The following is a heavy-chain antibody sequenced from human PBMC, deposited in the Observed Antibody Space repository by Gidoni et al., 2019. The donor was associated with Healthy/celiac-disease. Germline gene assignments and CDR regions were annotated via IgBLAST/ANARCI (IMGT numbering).Heavy chain of an antibody. V-gene: IGHV3-30*03. CDR2: ISYDGSNK. J-gene: IGHJ3*02. Sequence: QVQLVESGGGVVQPGRSLRLSCAASGFTFSSYGMHWVRQAPGKGLEWVAVISYDGSNKYYADSVKGRFTISRDNSKNTLYLQMNSLRAEDTAVYYCAGDSGSYYGDAFDIWGQGTMVTVSS. CDR3: AGDSGSYYGDAFDI. CDR1: GFTFSSYG. D-gene: IGHD3-10*01.